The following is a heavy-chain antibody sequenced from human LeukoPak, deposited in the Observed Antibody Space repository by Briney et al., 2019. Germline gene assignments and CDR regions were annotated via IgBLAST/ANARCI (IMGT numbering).Heavy chain of an antibody. CDR3: AKGGYSYGPLDY. J-gene: IGHJ4*02. V-gene: IGHV3-30*18. D-gene: IGHD5-18*01. CDR1: GFTFSSYG. CDR2: ISYDGSNK. Sequence: GGSLRLSCAASGFTFSSYGMHWVRQAPGKGLEWVAVISYDGSNKYYADSMKGRFTISRDNSKNTLYLQMNSLRAEDTAVYYCAKGGYSYGPLDYWGQRTLVTVSS.